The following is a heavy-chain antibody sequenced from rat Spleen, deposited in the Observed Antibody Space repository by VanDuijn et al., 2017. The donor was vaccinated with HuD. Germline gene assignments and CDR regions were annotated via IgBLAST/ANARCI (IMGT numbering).Heavy chain of an antibody. D-gene: IGHD4-3*01. CDR1: GFTFSNYG. V-gene: IGHV5S13*01. Sequence: EVQLVESGGGLVQPGRSLKLSCAASGFTFSNYGMHWIRQTPTKGLEWVASISTGGGNTYYRDSVKGRFTISRDNAQNTLYLQMDSLRSEDTATYYCARHNSGYGVMDAWGQGASVTVSS. J-gene: IGHJ4*01. CDR3: ARHNSGYGVMDA. CDR2: ISTGGGNT.